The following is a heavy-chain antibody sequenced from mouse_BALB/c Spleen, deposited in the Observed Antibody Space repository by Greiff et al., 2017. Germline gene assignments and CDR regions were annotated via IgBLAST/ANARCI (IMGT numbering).Heavy chain of an antibody. J-gene: IGHJ4*01. CDR3: ARNYDYSYAMDY. V-gene: IGHV5-4*02. CDR1: GFTFSDYY. Sequence: DVKLVESGGGLVKPGGSLKLSCAASGFTFSDYYMYWVRQTPEKRLEWVATISDGGSYTYYPDSVKGRFTISRDNAKNNLYLQMSSLKSEDTAMYYCARNYDYSYAMDYWGQGTSVTVSS. CDR2: ISDGGSYT. D-gene: IGHD2-4*01.